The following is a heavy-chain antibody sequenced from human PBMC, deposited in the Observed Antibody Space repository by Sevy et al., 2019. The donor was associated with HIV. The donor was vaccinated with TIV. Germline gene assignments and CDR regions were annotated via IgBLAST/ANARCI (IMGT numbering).Heavy chain of an antibody. CDR3: TTKGDFWSGYQFFEY. V-gene: IGHV3-15*01. Sequence: GGSLRLSCAASGFTFSKAWMTWVHQAPGKGLEWVGRIKSRADGGTTDDAVPVKCRFSISRDDSKNTLYLQMNSLKNEDTAVYYCTTKGDFWSGYQFFEYWGQGTLVTVSS. D-gene: IGHD3-3*01. CDR2: IKSRADGGTT. J-gene: IGHJ4*02. CDR1: GFTFSKAW.